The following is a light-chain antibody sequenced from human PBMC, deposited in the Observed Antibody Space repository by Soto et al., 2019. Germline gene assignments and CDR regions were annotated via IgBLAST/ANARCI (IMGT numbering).Light chain of an antibody. V-gene: IGKV1-39*01. CDR1: QSIDNY. Sequence: DIQMTQSPSSLSASVGDRVTITCRASQSIDNYLNWYQQKSGKAPQLLIYSASHLQSGVPSRFSGGGYGTDFILTISSLQPEDSAIYCCQQSITAPLTFGGGTKVEIK. CDR3: QQSITAPLT. J-gene: IGKJ4*01. CDR2: SAS.